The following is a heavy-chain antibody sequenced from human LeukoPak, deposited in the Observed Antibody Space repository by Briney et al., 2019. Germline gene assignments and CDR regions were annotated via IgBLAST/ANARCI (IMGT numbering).Heavy chain of an antibody. Sequence: GGSLRLSCAASGFTFSAYWMHWVRQAPGKGLVWVSRTKSDGSTNYADSVKGRFTISRDNAKNTVSLQMNSLRPEDTGVYYCARAPSEIGGYYPEYFRHWGQGTLVTVSS. CDR1: GFTFSAYW. CDR3: ARAPSEIGGYYPEYFRH. D-gene: IGHD3-22*01. CDR2: TKSDGST. V-gene: IGHV3-74*01. J-gene: IGHJ1*01.